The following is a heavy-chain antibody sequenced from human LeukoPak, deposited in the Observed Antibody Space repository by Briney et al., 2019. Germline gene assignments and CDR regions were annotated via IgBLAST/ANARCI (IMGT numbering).Heavy chain of an antibody. CDR2: IYYNGIT. D-gene: IGHD6-19*01. J-gene: IGHJ4*02. Sequence: SETLSLTCSVSGGLITSTIHYWAWIRQPPGRGLGWIASIYYNGITYYHPYLELRVTMSVDQSSHQFSLSLSCVGPADTSVFYRARQPTVKRGAVASNFDYWGEGTLVTVSS. CDR3: ARQPTVKRGAVASNFDY. CDR1: GGLITSTIHY. V-gene: IGHV4-39*01.